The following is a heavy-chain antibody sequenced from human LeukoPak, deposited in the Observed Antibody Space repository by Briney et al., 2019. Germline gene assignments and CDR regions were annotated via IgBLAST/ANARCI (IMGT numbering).Heavy chain of an antibody. Sequence: GASVKVSCKASGYTFTNYAVHWVRQAPGQRLEWMGRINAGNGNTKCSQKFQGRVTITRDTSASTAYLELSSLTSEDTAVYYCARDRRGYYYYYGMDVWGQGTTVTVSS. CDR2: INAGNGNT. CDR3: ARDRRGYYYYYGMDV. V-gene: IGHV1-3*01. CDR1: GYTFTNYA. J-gene: IGHJ6*02. D-gene: IGHD2/OR15-2a*01.